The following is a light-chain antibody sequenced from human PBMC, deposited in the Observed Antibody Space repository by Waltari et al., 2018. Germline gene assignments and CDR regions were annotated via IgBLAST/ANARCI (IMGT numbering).Light chain of an antibody. CDR3: QQYGSSPWT. V-gene: IGKV3-20*01. CDR2: GAS. CDR1: QRVSSSY. Sequence: EIVLTQSPGTLSLSPGERATLSCRASQRVSSSYLALYQQKPGQAPRLLIYGASSRATGIPDRFSGSGSGTDFTLIISRLEPEDFAVYYCQQYGSSPWTFGQGTKVEIK. J-gene: IGKJ1*01.